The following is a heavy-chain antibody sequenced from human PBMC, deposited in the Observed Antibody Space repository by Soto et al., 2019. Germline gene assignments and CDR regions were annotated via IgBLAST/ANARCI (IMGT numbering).Heavy chain of an antibody. J-gene: IGHJ6*02. Sequence: SETLSLTCTVSGGSISSSSYYWGWIRQPPGKGLEWIGSIYYSGSTYYNPSLKSRVTISVDTSKNQFSLKLSSVTAADTAVYYCARQGLRLVIEVYYYYGMDVWGQGTTVTVSS. CDR2: IYYSGST. V-gene: IGHV4-39*01. CDR1: GGSISSSSYY. CDR3: ARQGLRLVIEVYYYYGMDV. D-gene: IGHD2-21*01.